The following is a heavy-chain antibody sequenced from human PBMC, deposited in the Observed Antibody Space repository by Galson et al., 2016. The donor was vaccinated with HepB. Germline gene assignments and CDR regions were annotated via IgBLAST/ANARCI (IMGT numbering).Heavy chain of an antibody. CDR2: IKEDGSKT. D-gene: IGHD6-19*01. CDR1: GFAFSRFW. Sequence: SLRLSCAASGFAFSRFWMNWVRQAPGKGLEWVASIKEDGSKTSYVDSVKGRFTISRENVENSLYLQMNSLRAEDTAVYYCARYGDEAGWNFQHWGQGTLVTVSS. CDR3: ARYGDEAGWNFQH. J-gene: IGHJ1*01. V-gene: IGHV3-7*03.